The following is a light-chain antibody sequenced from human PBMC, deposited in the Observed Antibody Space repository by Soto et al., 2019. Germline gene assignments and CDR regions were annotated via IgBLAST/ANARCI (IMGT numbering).Light chain of an antibody. CDR2: AAS. Sequence: DIQMTQSPSSLSASVGDRVTITCRASQSISSYLNWYQQKPGKAPKLLIYAASSLQSGVPSRFSGSGSGTDFTLTISSLQPEDFATYYCHQSYGTPLTFGGGTKVEIK. V-gene: IGKV1-39*01. CDR3: HQSYGTPLT. CDR1: QSISSY. J-gene: IGKJ4*01.